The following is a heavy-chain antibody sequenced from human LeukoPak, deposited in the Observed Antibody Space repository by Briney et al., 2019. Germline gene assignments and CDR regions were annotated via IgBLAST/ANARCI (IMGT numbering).Heavy chain of an antibody. CDR1: RFTFSNYA. Sequence: PGRSLRLSCAASRFTFSNYAMHWVRQAPGKGLEWVAIIWYDGSNKYYADSVKGRFTISRDNSKNTLYLQMNSLRAEDTAVYYCARDRGGSGWYYFDFWGQGTLVTVS. J-gene: IGHJ4*02. V-gene: IGHV3-33*01. D-gene: IGHD6-19*01. CDR3: ARDRGGSGWYYFDF. CDR2: IWYDGSNK.